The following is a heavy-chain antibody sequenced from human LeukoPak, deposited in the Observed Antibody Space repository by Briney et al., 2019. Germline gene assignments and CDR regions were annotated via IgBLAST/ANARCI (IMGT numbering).Heavy chain of an antibody. J-gene: IGHJ1*01. CDR2: ISGSGGST. D-gene: IGHD2-2*01. Sequence: PGGSLRLSCAASGFTFSSYAMSWVRQAPGKGLEWVSAISGSGGSTYYADSVKGRFTISRDNSKNTLYLQMNSLRAEDTAVYYCAKTPPGGFREPTEDIVVVPAVIGCFQHWGQGTLVTVSS. CDR1: GFTFSSYA. CDR3: AKTPPGGFREPTEDIVVVPAVIGCFQH. V-gene: IGHV3-23*01.